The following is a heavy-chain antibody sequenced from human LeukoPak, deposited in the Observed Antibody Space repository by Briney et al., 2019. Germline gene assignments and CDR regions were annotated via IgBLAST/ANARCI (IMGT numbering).Heavy chain of an antibody. D-gene: IGHD5-18*01. CDR2: ISGSGGST. CDR3: AKDGKELWFPLDY. CDR1: GFTFSRYS. Sequence: GGSLRLSCVASGFTFSRYSMNWVRQAPGKGLEWVSAISGSGGSTYYADSVKGRFTISRDNSKNTLYLQMNSLRAEDTAVYYCAKDGKELWFPLDYWGQGTLVTVSS. V-gene: IGHV3-23*01. J-gene: IGHJ4*02.